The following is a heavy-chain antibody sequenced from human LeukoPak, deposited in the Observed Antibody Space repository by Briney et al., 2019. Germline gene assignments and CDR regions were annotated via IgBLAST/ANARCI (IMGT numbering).Heavy chain of an antibody. CDR2: IYTSGST. CDR1: GGSISGYY. Sequence: SETLSLTCTVSGGSISGYYWSWIRQPAGKGLEWIGRIYTSGSTNYNPSLKSRVTMSVDTSKNQFSLKLSSVTAADTAVYYCAREEMSTVNKFDYWGQGTLVTVSS. CDR3: AREEMSTVNKFDY. D-gene: IGHD4-17*01. J-gene: IGHJ4*02. V-gene: IGHV4-4*07.